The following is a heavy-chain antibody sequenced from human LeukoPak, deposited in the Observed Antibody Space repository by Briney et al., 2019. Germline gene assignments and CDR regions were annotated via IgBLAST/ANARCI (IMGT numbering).Heavy chain of an antibody. J-gene: IGHJ4*02. CDR3: AREARLGELSLYFLDY. CDR1: GGSISSGDYY. CDR2: IYYSGST. Sequence: SETLSLTCTVSGGSISSGDYYWSWIRQPPGKGLECIGYIYYSGSTYYNPSLKSRVTISVDTSKNQFSLKLSSVTAADTAVYYCAREARLGELSLYFLDYWGQGTLVTVSS. D-gene: IGHD3-16*02. V-gene: IGHV4-30-4*01.